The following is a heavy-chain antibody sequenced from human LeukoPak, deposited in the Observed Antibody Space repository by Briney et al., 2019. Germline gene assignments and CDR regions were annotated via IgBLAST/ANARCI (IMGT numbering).Heavy chain of an antibody. V-gene: IGHV3-7*01. J-gene: IGHJ3*02. Sequence: GGSLRLSCAASGFTFSSYWMTWVRQAPGKGLEWVANINQDGSERHYVDSVKGRFTISRDNAKNSLYLQMNSLRAEDTAVYYCAREGVLLWFGESDAFDIWGQGTMVTVSS. CDR1: GFTFSSYW. CDR3: AREGVLLWFGESDAFDI. D-gene: IGHD3-10*01. CDR2: INQDGSER.